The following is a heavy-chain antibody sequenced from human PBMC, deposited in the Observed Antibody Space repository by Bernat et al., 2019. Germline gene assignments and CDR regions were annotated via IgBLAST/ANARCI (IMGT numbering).Heavy chain of an antibody. CDR3: ARGAVVVVPAAPYYYYYYMDV. CDR1: GYTFTSYA. CDR2: INAGNGNT. Sequence: AGAGVKKRGASVKGSCKASGYTFTSYAMHWMRQAPGQRLEWMGWINAGNGNTKYSQKFQGRVTITRDTSASTAYMELSSLRSEDTAVYYCARGAVVVVPAAPYYYYYYMDVWGKGTTVTVSS. J-gene: IGHJ6*03. D-gene: IGHD2-2*01. V-gene: IGHV1-3*01.